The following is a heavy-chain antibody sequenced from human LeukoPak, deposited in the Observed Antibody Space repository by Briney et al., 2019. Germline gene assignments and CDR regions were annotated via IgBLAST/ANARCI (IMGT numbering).Heavy chain of an antibody. J-gene: IGHJ4*02. V-gene: IGHV3-7*01. CDR1: GLTLSTYW. Sequence: GGSRRLSCAVSGLTLSTYWTSWVRQAPGKGLEWVAHINQDGSKTSYVDSLKGRFTISRDNAKNLVYLQIHSLRAEDTALYYCGVEILWWGQGTLVAVSS. D-gene: IGHD2-21*01. CDR2: INQDGSKT. CDR3: GVEILW.